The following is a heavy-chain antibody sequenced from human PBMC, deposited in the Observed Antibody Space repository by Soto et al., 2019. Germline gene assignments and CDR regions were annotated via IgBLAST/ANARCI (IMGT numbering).Heavy chain of an antibody. CDR2: IIPILGIA. CDR3: ARTGDSSGSPSYYYYYYGMDV. Sequence: QVQLVQSGVEVKKPGSSVKVSCKASGGTFSSYTISWVRQAPGQGLEWMGRIIPILGIANYAQKFQGRVTITADKSTSTAYMELSSLRSEDTAVYYCARTGDSSGSPSYYYYYYGMDVWGQGTTVTVSS. D-gene: IGHD3-22*01. CDR1: GGTFSSYT. V-gene: IGHV1-69*02. J-gene: IGHJ6*02.